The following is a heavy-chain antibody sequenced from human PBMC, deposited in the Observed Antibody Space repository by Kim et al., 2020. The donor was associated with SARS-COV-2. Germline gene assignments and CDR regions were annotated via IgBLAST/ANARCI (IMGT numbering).Heavy chain of an antibody. Sequence: ASSLKGRITISRDHSKNTLYLQMNSLGAEDTAIYYCARGPGYFYYALDVWGQGTTVTVSS. CDR3: ARGPGYFYYALDV. V-gene: IGHV3-53*01. J-gene: IGHJ6*02.